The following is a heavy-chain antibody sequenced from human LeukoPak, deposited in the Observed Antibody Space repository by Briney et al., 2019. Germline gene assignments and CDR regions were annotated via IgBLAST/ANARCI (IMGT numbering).Heavy chain of an antibody. CDR1: GYTFTSYG. Sequence: GASVKVSCKASGYTFTSYGISWVRQAPGQGLEWMGIINPRGGSTNYSQKFQGRVTMTRDMSTSTMYMELSSLRSEDTAVYYCARGPWYYDSSGYSRNFDYWGQGTLVTVSS. CDR2: INPRGGST. D-gene: IGHD3-22*01. J-gene: IGHJ4*01. V-gene: IGHV1-46*01. CDR3: ARGPWYYDSSGYSRNFDY.